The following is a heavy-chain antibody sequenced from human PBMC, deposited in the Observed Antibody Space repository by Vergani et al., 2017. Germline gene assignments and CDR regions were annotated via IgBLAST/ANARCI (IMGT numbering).Heavy chain of an antibody. J-gene: IGHJ3*02. Sequence: QVQLVQSGAEVKKPGSSVKVSCKASGGTFSSYAISWVRQAPGQGLEWMGWINPNSGGTNYAQKFQGWVTMTRDTSISTAYMELSRLRSDDTAVYYCAARSIAALVGAFDIWGQGTMVTVSS. V-gene: IGHV1-2*04. CDR2: INPNSGGT. CDR3: AARSIAALVGAFDI. CDR1: GGTFSSYA. D-gene: IGHD6-6*01.